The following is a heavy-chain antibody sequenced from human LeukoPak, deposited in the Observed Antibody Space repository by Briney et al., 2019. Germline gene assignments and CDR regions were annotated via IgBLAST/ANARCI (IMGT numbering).Heavy chain of an antibody. CDR1: GGTFSSYA. V-gene: IGHV1-69*13. J-gene: IGHJ4*02. CDR2: IIPIFGTA. CDR3: ARDFRDYDFWSGYFV. D-gene: IGHD3-3*01. Sequence: GASVKVSCKASGGTFSSYAISWVRQAPGQGLEWMGGIIPIFGTANYAQKFQGRVTITADESTSTAYMELSSLRSEDTAVYYCARDFRDYDFWSGYFVWGQGTLVTVSS.